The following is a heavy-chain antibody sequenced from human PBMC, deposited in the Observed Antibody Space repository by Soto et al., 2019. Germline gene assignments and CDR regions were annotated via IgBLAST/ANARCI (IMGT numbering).Heavy chain of an antibody. CDR2: IKSKTDGGTT. CDR3: TRSQYGSGSYYPFDY. V-gene: IGHV3-15*07. CDR1: GLTFSNAW. Sequence: ETLSLSCAASGLTFSNAWMNWVRQAPGKGLEWVGRIKSKTDGGTTDYAAPVKGRFTISRDDSKNTLYLQMNSLKTEDTAVYYCTRSQYGSGSYYPFDYWGQGTLVTVSS. D-gene: IGHD3-10*01. J-gene: IGHJ4*02.